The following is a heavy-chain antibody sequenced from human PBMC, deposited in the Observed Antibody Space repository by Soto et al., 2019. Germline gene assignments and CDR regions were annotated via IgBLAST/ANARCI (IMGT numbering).Heavy chain of an antibody. CDR2: VDDAGGKSP. J-gene: IGHJ4*02. Sequence: EVQLLESGGGLVQPGGCLRLSCVASGFTFRSYSMLWVRQAPGEGLEWVSAVDDAGGKSPYYADSVEGRCAISRDNSKNTMSMQMNSLTAEDTAIYYCVKGWAYFDYWGQGTLVTVSS. CDR3: VKGWAYFDY. D-gene: IGHD3-16*01. CDR1: GFTFRSYS. V-gene: IGHV3-23*01.